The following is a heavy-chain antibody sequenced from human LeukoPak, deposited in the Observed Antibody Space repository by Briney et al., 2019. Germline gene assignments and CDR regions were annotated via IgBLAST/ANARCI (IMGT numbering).Heavy chain of an antibody. CDR1: GYPFTSYG. J-gene: IGHJ6*02. CDR2: ISAYNGNT. D-gene: IGHD3-22*01. Sequence: ASVKVSCKASGYPFTSYGISWVRQAPGQGLEWMGWISAYNGNTNYAQKLQGRVTMTTDTSTSTAYMELRSLRSDDTAVYYCARAPPFDSSGYTHYYYYYGMDVWGQGTTVTVSS. CDR3: ARAPPFDSSGYTHYYYYYGMDV. V-gene: IGHV1-18*01.